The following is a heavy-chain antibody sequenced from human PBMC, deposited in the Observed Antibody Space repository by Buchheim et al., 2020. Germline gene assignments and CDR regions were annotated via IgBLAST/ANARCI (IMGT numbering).Heavy chain of an antibody. CDR2: IWYDGSNK. CDR1: GFTFSSYG. J-gene: IGHJ6*02. Sequence: QVQLVESGGGVVQPGRSLRLSCAASGFTFSSYGMHWVRQAPGKGLEWVAVIWYDGSNKYYADSVKGRFTISRDNSKTTLYLQMNSLRAEDTAVYYCARDITERLGNYYYYYGMDVWGQGTT. V-gene: IGHV3-33*01. D-gene: IGHD6-19*01. CDR3: ARDITERLGNYYYYYGMDV.